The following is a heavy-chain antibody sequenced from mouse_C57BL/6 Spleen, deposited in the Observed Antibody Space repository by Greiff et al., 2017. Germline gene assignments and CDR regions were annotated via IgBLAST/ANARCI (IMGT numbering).Heavy chain of an antibody. Sequence: QVQLKESGPGLVAPSQSLSITCPVSGFSLTSYGVHWVRQPPGKGLEWLVVIWSDGSTTYNSALNSRLSISKDNSKSQVFLKMNSLQTDDTAMYYCARAYDYDGGYAMDYWGQGTSVTVSS. D-gene: IGHD2-4*01. CDR1: GFSLTSYG. J-gene: IGHJ4*01. CDR3: ARAYDYDGGYAMDY. CDR2: IWSDGST. V-gene: IGHV2-6*03.